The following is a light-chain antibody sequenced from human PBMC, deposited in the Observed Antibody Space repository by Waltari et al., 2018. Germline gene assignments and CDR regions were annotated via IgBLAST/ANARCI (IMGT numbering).Light chain of an antibody. CDR1: SSDVGSYNL. Sequence: QSALTQPASVSGSPGQSITISCSGTSSDVGSYNLVSWYQHHPGKAPKLIIYEVSKRPQGVSDRFSGSKSGNTASLIIYGLQAEDDSVYYCCSYSPTTTLIFGGGTKLTVL. CDR3: CSYSPTTTLI. V-gene: IGLV2-23*02. J-gene: IGLJ2*01. CDR2: EVS.